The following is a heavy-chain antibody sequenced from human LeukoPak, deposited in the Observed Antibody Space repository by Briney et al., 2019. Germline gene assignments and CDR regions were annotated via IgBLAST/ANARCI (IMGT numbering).Heavy chain of an antibody. CDR2: ISTSSSYI. V-gene: IGHV3-21*01. CDR3: AREITGTNGFDY. D-gene: IGHD1-7*01. Sequence: GGSLRLSCAASGFTFGSYSMTWVRQAPGQGLEWVSSISTSSSYIYYADSVKGRFTISRDNAKNSLYLQMNSLRAEDTAVYYCAREITGTNGFDYWGQGTLVTVSS. CDR1: GFTFGSYS. J-gene: IGHJ4*02.